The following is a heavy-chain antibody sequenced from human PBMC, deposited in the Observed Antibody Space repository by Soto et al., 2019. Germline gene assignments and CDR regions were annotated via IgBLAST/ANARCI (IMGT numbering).Heavy chain of an antibody. Sequence: VQLQESGPGLVKPSETLSLTCTVSDGSISSYYWSWIRQPPGRGLEWIGYIYHRGSTNYIPSLKSRVTISVDTSTNQFSLKLSSVTAADTAVYYCARGNTVTTPFDYWGQGTLVIVSS. CDR2: IYHRGST. CDR3: ARGNTVTTPFDY. J-gene: IGHJ4*02. CDR1: DGSISSYY. D-gene: IGHD4-17*01. V-gene: IGHV4-59*01.